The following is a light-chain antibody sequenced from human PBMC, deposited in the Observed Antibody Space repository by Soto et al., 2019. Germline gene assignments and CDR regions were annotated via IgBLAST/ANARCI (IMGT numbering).Light chain of an antibody. CDR1: QSISSY. V-gene: IGKV1-39*01. J-gene: IGKJ2*01. Sequence: DIQMSQSQSSLSASVGDRVTITCRASQSISSYLNWYQQKPGKAPKLLIYSSSSLQRGVPSRFSGSGSGTNFTLTSSSLQPEDFATYYCQQSYRTPYTFGQGTQLEIK. CDR3: QQSYRTPYT. CDR2: SSS.